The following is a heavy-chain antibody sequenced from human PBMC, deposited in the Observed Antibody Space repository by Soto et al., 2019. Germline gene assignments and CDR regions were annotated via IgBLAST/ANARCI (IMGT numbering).Heavy chain of an antibody. D-gene: IGHD3-22*01. Sequence: ASAKVSCKSSRYSLTSSGSSWVQQAPGQGLEWMGWISAYNGNTNYAQKLQGRVTMTTDTSTSTAYMELRSLRSDDTAVYYCARGGVWLKNWFDPWGQGTLVTVFS. CDR1: RYSLTSSG. J-gene: IGHJ5*02. V-gene: IGHV1-18*01. CDR3: ARGGVWLKNWFDP. CDR2: ISAYNGNT.